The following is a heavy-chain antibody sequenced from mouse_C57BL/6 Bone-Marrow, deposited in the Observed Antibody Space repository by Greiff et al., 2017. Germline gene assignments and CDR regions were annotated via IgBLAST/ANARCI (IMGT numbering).Heavy chain of an antibody. Sequence: DVQLQESGPGLAKPSQTLSLTCSVTGYSITSDYWNWSRKFPGNKLEYMGYISYSGSTYYNPSLKSRISITRDTSKNQYYLQLNSVTTEDTATYYCARYVSHWYFDVWGTGTTVTVSS. CDR3: ARYVSHWYFDV. V-gene: IGHV3-8*01. CDR1: GYSITSDY. J-gene: IGHJ1*03. CDR2: ISYSGST.